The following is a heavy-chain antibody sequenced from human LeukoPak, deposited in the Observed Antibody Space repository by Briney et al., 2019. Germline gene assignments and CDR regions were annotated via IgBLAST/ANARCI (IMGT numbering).Heavy chain of an antibody. V-gene: IGHV1-46*01. CDR3: ARGPQRVYSSSLPAYYYYYMDV. Sequence: GASVKVSCKASGYTFTSYYMHWVRQAPGQGLEWMGIINPSGGSTSYAQKFQGRVTMTRDTSTSTVYMELSSLRSEDTAVYYCARGPQRVYSSSLPAYYYYYMDVWGKGTTVTVSS. D-gene: IGHD6-6*01. J-gene: IGHJ6*03. CDR2: INPSGGST. CDR1: GYTFTSYY.